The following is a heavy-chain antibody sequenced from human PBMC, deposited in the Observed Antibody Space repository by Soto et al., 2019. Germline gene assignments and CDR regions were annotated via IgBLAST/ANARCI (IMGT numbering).Heavy chain of an antibody. CDR1: GFTFSSYA. V-gene: IGHV3-23*01. CDR2: ISGSGGST. CDR3: AKGSMDLYSSSSLYYYYYGMDV. Sequence: GGSLRLSCAASGFTFSSYAMSRVRQAPGKGLEWVSAISGSGGSTYYADSVKGRFTISRDNSKNTLYLQMNSLRAEDTAVYYCAKGSMDLYSSSSLYYYYYGMDVWGQGTTVTAP. D-gene: IGHD6-6*01. J-gene: IGHJ6*02.